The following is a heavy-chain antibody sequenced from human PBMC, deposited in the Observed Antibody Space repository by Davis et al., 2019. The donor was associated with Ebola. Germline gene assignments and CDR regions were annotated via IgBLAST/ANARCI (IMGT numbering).Heavy chain of an antibody. CDR2: IYYSGSP. Sequence: MPSETLSLTCTVSGDSISSYYWSWIRQPPGKGLEWIGYIYYSGSPNYHPSLKSRVTISVDTSKNQFSLKLSSVTAADTAVYYCARRRLSFEAIDYWGQGTLVTVSS. CDR3: ARRRLSFEAIDY. CDR1: GDSISSYY. J-gene: IGHJ4*02. D-gene: IGHD1-26*01. V-gene: IGHV4-59*08.